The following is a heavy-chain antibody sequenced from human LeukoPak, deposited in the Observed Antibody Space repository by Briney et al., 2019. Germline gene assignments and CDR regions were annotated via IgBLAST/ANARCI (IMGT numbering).Heavy chain of an antibody. CDR3: ATGWATGSSWSFDY. CDR2: FDPEDGET. J-gene: IGHJ4*02. Sequence: ASVKVSCKVSGYTLTELSMHWVRQAPGKGLEWMGGFDPEDGETIYAQKFQGRVTMTEDTSTDTAYMELSSLRSEDTAVYYCATGWATGSSWSFDYWGRGTLVTVSS. V-gene: IGHV1-24*01. CDR1: GYTLTELS. D-gene: IGHD6-13*01.